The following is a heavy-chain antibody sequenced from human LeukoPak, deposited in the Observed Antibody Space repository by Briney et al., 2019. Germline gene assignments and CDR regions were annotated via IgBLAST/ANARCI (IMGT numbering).Heavy chain of an antibody. CDR1: GDSISSYS. Sequence: ETLSLTCTVSGDSISSYSWSWIRPPPGKGLEWIGYIYYRGSTNYNPSLNSRATISVDTSMNQFSLKLNSVTAADTAVYYCARIYTTGWNCFDNWGQGTLVTVSS. J-gene: IGHJ4*02. CDR3: ARIYTTGWNCFDN. CDR2: IYYRGST. V-gene: IGHV4-59*01. D-gene: IGHD6-19*01.